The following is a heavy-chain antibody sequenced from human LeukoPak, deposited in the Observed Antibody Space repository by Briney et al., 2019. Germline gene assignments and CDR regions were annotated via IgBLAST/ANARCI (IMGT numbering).Heavy chain of an antibody. V-gene: IGHV4-4*07. Sequence: SETLSLTCTVSGGSISSYYWSWIRQPAGKGLEWIGRIYTSGSTNYNPSLKSRVTMSVDTSKNQFSLKLSSVTAADTAVYYCARRRARWELTRSRGYYFDYWGQGTLVTVSS. CDR1: GGSISSYY. J-gene: IGHJ4*02. CDR3: ARRRARWELTRSRGYYFDY. CDR2: IYTSGST. D-gene: IGHD1-26*01.